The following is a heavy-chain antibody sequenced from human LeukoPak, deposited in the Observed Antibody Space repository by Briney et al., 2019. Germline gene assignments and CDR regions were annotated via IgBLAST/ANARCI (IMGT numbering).Heavy chain of an antibody. CDR3: ARCLYDYVWGSYRYQADFDY. CDR1: GFTFSSYN. V-gene: IGHV3-48*04. J-gene: IGHJ4*02. CDR2: ISSSSTI. Sequence: PGGSLRLSCAASGFTFSSYNMNWVRQAPGKGLEWVSYISSSSTIYYADSVKGRFTISRDNAKNSLYLQMNSLRAEDTAVYYCARCLYDYVWGSYRYQADFDYWGQGTLVTVSS. D-gene: IGHD3-16*02.